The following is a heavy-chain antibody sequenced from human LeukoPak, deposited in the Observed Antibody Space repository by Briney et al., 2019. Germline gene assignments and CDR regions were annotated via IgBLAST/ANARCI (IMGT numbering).Heavy chain of an antibody. CDR2: INRDGGGT. CDR3: ARVAYGDYGVFDY. CDR1: RFTFRDYW. V-gene: IGHV3-74*01. D-gene: IGHD4-17*01. Sequence: PGGSLRLSCAASRFTFRDYWMHWVRQAPGKGLVWVSRINRDGGGTTYADSVKGRFTISRDNAKNTLYLQMNSLRAEDTAVYFCARVAYGDYGVFDYWGQGTLVTVSS. J-gene: IGHJ4*02.